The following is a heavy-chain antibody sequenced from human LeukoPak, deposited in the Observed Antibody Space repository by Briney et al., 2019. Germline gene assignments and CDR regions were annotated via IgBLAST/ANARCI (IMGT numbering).Heavy chain of an antibody. Sequence: PGGSLRLSCAASGFTFSSYAMSWVRQAPGKGLEWVSSMSPNGGSTYYADSVKGRFTISRDNSKNTLYLQMNSLRAEDTAVYYCAKAGGYCSSTSCYLFDWGQGTLSPSPQ. V-gene: IGHV3-23*01. CDR2: MSPNGGST. CDR1: GFTFSSYA. D-gene: IGHD2-2*01. J-gene: IGHJ4*02. CDR3: AKAGGYCSSTSCYLFD.